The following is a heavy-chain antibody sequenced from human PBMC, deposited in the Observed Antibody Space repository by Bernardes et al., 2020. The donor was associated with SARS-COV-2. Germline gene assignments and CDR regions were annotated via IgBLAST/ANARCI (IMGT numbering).Heavy chain of an antibody. D-gene: IGHD3-10*01. CDR2: INPSDGSA. V-gene: IGHV1-46*03. CDR3: ARDRSGQSLGAFDL. J-gene: IGHJ3*01. Sequence: ASVKVSCRASGYTFTNYFLHWVRQAPGQGLEWMGVINPSDGSASHAQKFQGSVTMTRDMSTTTVYMELSGLRSEDTAVYYCARDRSGQSLGAFDLWGQGTMVPVSS. CDR1: GYTFTNYF.